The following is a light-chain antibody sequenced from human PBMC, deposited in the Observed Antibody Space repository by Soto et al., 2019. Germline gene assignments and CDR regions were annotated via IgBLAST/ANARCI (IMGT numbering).Light chain of an antibody. CDR2: AAS. V-gene: IGKV1-9*01. Sequence: DIQMTQSPSPLPASVGDRVTITCRASQGISSYFAWYQQKPGKAPKLLIYAASTLQSGVPSRFSGSGSGTDFTLTISCLQSEDFATYYCQQYYSYPRTLGQGTKVDIK. CDR1: QGISSY. CDR3: QQYYSYPRT. J-gene: IGKJ1*01.